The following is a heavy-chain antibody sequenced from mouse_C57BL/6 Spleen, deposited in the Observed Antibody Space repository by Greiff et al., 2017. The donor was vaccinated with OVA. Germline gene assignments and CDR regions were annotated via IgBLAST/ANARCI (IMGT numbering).Heavy chain of an antibody. CDR1: GYAFSSYW. Sequence: QVHVKQSGAELVKPGASVKISCKASGYAFSSYWMNWVKQRPGKGLEWIGQIYPGDGDTNYNGKFKGKATLTADKSSSTAYMQLSSLTSEDSAVYFCARGDYGSSYGNYFDYWGQGTTLTVSS. CDR2: IYPGDGDT. V-gene: IGHV1-80*01. J-gene: IGHJ2*01. D-gene: IGHD1-1*01. CDR3: ARGDYGSSYGNYFDY.